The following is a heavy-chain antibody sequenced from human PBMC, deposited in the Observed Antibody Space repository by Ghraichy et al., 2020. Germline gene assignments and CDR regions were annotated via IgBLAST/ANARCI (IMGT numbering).Heavy chain of an antibody. CDR3: ARKSGTSFE. V-gene: IGHV3-53*01. Sequence: GGSLRLSCAASGFTVSSNYMTWVRQAPGKGLEWVSVLSSGGSTQYADSVKGRFTISRDNSKNTLYLQMNILRAEDTAVYYCARKSGTSFEWGQGTLVTVSS. CDR2: LSSGGST. D-gene: IGHD1-7*01. J-gene: IGHJ4*02. CDR1: GFTVSSNY.